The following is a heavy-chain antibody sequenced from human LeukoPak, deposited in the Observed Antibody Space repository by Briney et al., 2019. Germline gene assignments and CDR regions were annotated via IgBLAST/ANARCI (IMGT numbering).Heavy chain of an antibody. D-gene: IGHD2-2*01. J-gene: IGHJ6*02. V-gene: IGHV4-4*07. CDR3: ARETRYCSSTSCPYYYYGMDV. Sequence: SGTLSLTCTVSGGSISSYYWSWIRQPAGKGLEWIGRIYTSGSTNYNPSLKSRVTMSVDTSKNQFSLKLSSVTAADTAVYYCARETRYCSSTSCPYYYYGMDVWGQGTTVTVSS. CDR1: GGSISSYY. CDR2: IYTSGST.